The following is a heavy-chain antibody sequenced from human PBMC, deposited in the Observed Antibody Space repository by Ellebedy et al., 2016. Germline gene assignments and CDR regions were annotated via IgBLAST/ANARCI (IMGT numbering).Heavy chain of an antibody. V-gene: IGHV4-39*07. D-gene: IGHD1-14*01. CDR2: INHSGST. CDR3: ARPRTRAHYFDY. J-gene: IGHJ4*02. Sequence: SETLSLXCTVSGGSISSSSYYWGWIRQPPGKGLEWIGEINHSGSTNYNPSLKSRVTISVDTSKNQFSLKLSSVTAADTAVYYCARPRTRAHYFDYWGQGTLVTVSS. CDR1: GGSISSSSYY.